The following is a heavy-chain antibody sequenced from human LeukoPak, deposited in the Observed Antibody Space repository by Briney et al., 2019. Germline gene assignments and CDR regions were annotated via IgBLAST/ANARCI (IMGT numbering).Heavy chain of an antibody. CDR1: GYSFTSYW. CDR2: IYPGDSDT. D-gene: IGHD3-9*01. J-gene: IGHJ4*02. V-gene: IGHV5-51*01. CDR3: ATLAYYDILTGYKVGYYFDY. Sequence: GESLKISCKGSGYSFTSYWIGWVRQMPGKGLEWMWIIYPGDSDTRYSPSFQGQVTISADKSISTAYLQWSSLKASDTAMYYCATLAYYDILTGYKVGYYFDYWGQGTLVTVSS.